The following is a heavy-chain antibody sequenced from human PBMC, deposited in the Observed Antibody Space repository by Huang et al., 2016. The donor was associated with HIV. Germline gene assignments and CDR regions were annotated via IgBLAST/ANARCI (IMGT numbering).Heavy chain of an antibody. Sequence: QVQLVEYGGGVVQPGRSLRLSCAASGFTLGDYAIHWGRQGAGKGLDWGARISYDGNDKFYSNSVRGRFTISRDNLNNTLYLQMNSLRHEDTALYYCARFGKRLPMLRGEDVIGDIWGQGTMVIVSS. CDR2: ISYDGNDK. CDR1: GFTLGDYA. V-gene: IGHV3-30-3*01. D-gene: IGHD3-10*01. J-gene: IGHJ3*02. CDR3: ARFGKRLPMLRGEDVIGDI.